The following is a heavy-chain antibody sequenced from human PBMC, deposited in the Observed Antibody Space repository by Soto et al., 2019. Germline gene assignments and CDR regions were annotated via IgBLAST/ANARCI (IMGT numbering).Heavy chain of an antibody. D-gene: IGHD1-26*01. CDR1: GFTFSNYA. CDR2: LNGSDR. J-gene: IGHJ4*02. CDR3: AKAKFYFDSSPFDS. V-gene: IGHV3-43*02. Sequence: GGSLRLSCAASGFTFSNYAMTWVRQAPGKGLEWVSGLNGSDRYYADSVKGRFTISRDNTKGSFYLQMDRLRLEDTAIYYCAKAKFYFDSSPFDSWGQGTLVTVSS.